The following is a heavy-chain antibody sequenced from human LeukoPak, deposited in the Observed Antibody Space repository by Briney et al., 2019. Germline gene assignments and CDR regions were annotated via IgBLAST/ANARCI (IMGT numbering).Heavy chain of an antibody. CDR3: ARHHDGYYNPNYSDY. J-gene: IGHJ4*01. D-gene: IGHD5-24*01. CDR2: IYPGGSDT. CDR1: GFSFTNYW. Sequence: GASLKISCKGSGFSFTNYWIGWVRQMPGKGLEWVGIIYPGGSDTRYSPSFQGQVTISADKSISTAYLQWSSLKASDTAIYYCARHHDGYYNPNYSDYWGQGTLVTVSS. V-gene: IGHV5-51*01.